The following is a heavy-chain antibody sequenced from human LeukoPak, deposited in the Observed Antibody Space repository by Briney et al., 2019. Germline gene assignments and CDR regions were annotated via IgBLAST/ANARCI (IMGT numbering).Heavy chain of an antibody. V-gene: IGHV3-21*01. CDR2: ISSSSSHI. Sequence: PGGSLRLSCAASGFTFSSYSMNWVRQAPGKGLEWVSSISSSSSHIYYADSVEGRFTISRDNAKSSLYLQMNGLRAEDTAVYYCARGGFHYDSSGYYCFDYWGQGTLVTVSS. J-gene: IGHJ4*02. CDR3: ARGGFHYDSSGYYCFDY. D-gene: IGHD3-22*01. CDR1: GFTFSSYS.